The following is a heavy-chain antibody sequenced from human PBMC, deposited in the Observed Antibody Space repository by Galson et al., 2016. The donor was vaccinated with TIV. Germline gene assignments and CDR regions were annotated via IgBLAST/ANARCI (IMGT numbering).Heavy chain of an antibody. CDR2: TYYTSKWNT. D-gene: IGHD1-7*01. J-gene: IGHJ6*02. V-gene: IGHV6-1*01. CDR1: GDSVSGNTAA. CDR3: SRGNWNYGMGGAMDV. Sequence: CAISGDSVSGNTAAWNWVRQSPSRRLEWLGRTYYTSKWNTDYAVSVKGRIIIRPDTSMNQVSLQLSSVIPDDTAVYYCSRGNWNYGMGGAMDVGGRGTTVTVSS.